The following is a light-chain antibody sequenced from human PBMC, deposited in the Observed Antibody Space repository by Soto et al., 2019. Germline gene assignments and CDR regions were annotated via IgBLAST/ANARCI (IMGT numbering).Light chain of an antibody. Sequence: DIQMTQSSSSLSASVGDRVTITCRASEDISDYLAWYQQKPGKVPRLLIYAASTLQSGVPSRFSGSGSGTDFTLTISSLQPEDVATYYCQKYNSAPRTFGQGTKVDIK. CDR3: QKYNSAPRT. CDR1: EDISDY. J-gene: IGKJ1*01. V-gene: IGKV1-27*01. CDR2: AAS.